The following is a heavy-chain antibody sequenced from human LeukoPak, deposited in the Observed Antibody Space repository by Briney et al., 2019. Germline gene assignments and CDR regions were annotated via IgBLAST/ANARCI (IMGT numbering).Heavy chain of an antibody. Sequence: SETLSLTCAVYGGSFSGYYWSWIRQPPGKGLEWIGEINHSGSTYYNPSLKSRVTISVDTSKNQFSLKLSSVTAADTAVYYCAREGSSSWYPTAKTFDYWGQGTLVTVSS. CDR1: GGSFSGYY. D-gene: IGHD6-13*01. CDR3: AREGSSSWYPTAKTFDY. CDR2: INHSGST. V-gene: IGHV4-34*01. J-gene: IGHJ4*02.